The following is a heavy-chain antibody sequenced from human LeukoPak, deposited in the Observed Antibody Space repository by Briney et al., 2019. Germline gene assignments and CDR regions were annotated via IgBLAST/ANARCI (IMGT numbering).Heavy chain of an antibody. Sequence: ASVKVSSKASGGTFSSYAISWVRQAPGQGLEWMGGIIPIFGTANYAQKFQGRVTITADESTSTAYMELSSLRSEDTAVYYCARMVVTDPEYQLVDVWGQGTTVTVSS. CDR1: GGTFSSYA. J-gene: IGHJ6*02. CDR2: IIPIFGTA. V-gene: IGHV1-69*13. CDR3: ARMVVTDPEYQLVDV. D-gene: IGHD2-2*01.